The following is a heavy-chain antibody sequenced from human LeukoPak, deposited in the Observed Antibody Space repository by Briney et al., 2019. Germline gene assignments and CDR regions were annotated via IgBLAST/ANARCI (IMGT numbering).Heavy chain of an antibody. J-gene: IGHJ4*02. D-gene: IGHD1-7*01. V-gene: IGHV4-34*01. CDR2: NNHSGST. Sequence: SETLSLTCAVYGGSFSGYYWSWIRQPPGKGLEWMGENNHSGSTNYNPSLKSRVTISVDTSKNQFSLKLSSVTAADTAVYYCARGELELPPDYWGQGTLVTVSS. CDR1: GGSFSGYY. CDR3: ARGELELPPDY.